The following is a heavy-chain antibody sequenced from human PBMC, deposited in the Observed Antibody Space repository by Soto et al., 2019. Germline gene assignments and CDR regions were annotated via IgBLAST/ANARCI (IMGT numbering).Heavy chain of an antibody. CDR3: ARLSSSITIFGGFDY. D-gene: IGHD3-3*01. Sequence: SETLSLTCTVSGGSISNNNYHWGWIRQPPGKGLEWIGSIYYSGSTYHNPALKSRVTISVDTSKNQFSLMLSSVTAADTAVYYCARLSSSITIFGGFDYCAQGSPDTVSA. CDR2: IYYSGST. V-gene: IGHV4-39*01. J-gene: IGHJ4*02. CDR1: GGSISNNNYH.